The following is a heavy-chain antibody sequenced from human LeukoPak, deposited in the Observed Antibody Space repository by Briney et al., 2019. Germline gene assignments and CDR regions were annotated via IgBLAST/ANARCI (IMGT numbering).Heavy chain of an antibody. CDR1: GGSISSGSYY. V-gene: IGHV4-61*02. CDR3: ARMPPGEM. J-gene: IGHJ4*02. Sequence: PSETLSLTCTVSGGSISSGSYYWRWIRQPAGTGLEWIGRIYTSGSTNYNPSLKSRITISVDTSKNQFSLKLSSVTAADTAVYYCARMPPGEMWGQGTLVTVSS. CDR2: IYTSGST. D-gene: IGHD2-2*01.